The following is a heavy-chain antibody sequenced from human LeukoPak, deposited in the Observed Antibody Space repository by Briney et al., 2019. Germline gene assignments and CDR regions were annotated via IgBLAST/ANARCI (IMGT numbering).Heavy chain of an antibody. CDR3: ARQYSSVRTTAV. V-gene: IGHV4-39*01. CDR2: IHYSGST. D-gene: IGHD6-19*01. Sequence: ASETLSLTCTVSGGSISSSSYYWGWIRQPPGKGLEWIGSIHYSGSTYYNPSLKSRVTISVDTSKNQFSLKLSSVTAADTAVYYCARQYSSVRTTAVWGQGTTVTVSS. CDR1: GGSISSSSYY. J-gene: IGHJ6*02.